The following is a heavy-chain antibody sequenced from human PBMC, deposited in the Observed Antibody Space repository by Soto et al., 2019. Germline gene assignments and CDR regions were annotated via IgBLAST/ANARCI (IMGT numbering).Heavy chain of an antibody. D-gene: IGHD2-2*02. J-gene: IGHJ6*02. V-gene: IGHV3-23*01. CDR2: ISGSGGST. CDR3: AKGYCSSTSCYNGYYYYGMDV. CDR1: GFTFSSYA. Sequence: PGGSLRLSCAASGFTFSSYAMSWVRQAPGKGLEWVSAISGSGGSTYYADSVKGRFTISRDNSKNTLYLQMNSLRAEDTAVYYCAKGYCSSTSCYNGYYYYGMDVWGQGTTVTVS.